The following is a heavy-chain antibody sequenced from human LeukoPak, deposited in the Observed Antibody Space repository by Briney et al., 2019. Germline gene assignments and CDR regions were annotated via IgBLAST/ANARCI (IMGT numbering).Heavy chain of an antibody. CDR2: INFNRGVT. J-gene: IGHJ4*02. Sequence: ASVKVSCKAPGSTFRNYYIHWVRQAPGRGLEWLGLINFNRGVTDYAQSFQGRVTMTRDTSINTVFMELSRLESDDTAVYYCARDRSNGIGIFDWGQGTVVTVSS. V-gene: IGHV1-2*02. CDR3: ARDRSNGIGIFD. CDR1: GSTFRNYY. D-gene: IGHD2-8*01.